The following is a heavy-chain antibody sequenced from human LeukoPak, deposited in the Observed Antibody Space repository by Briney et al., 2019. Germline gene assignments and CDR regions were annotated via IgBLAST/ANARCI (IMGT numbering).Heavy chain of an antibody. CDR3: ASDGDYGY. Sequence: GGSLRLSCAASGFTFSSYAMHWVRQAPGKGLEWVAVISYDGSNKYYADSVKGRFTISRDNSKNTLYLQMNSLRAEDTAVYYCASDGDYGYWGQGTLVTVSS. CDR2: ISYDGSNK. D-gene: IGHD4-17*01. V-gene: IGHV3-30*04. J-gene: IGHJ4*02. CDR1: GFTFSSYA.